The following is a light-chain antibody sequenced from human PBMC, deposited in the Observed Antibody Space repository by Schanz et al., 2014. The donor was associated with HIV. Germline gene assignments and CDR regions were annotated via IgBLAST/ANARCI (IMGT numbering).Light chain of an antibody. CDR2: NTY. J-gene: IGLJ3*02. Sequence: QSVLTQPPSASGTPGQRVTISCSVSSSNIGSNAVNWFQHLPGTAPKLLIYNTYHRPSGVPDRFSGSKSATSASLAISGLQSEDEADYFCATWDDSLDGWVFGGGTKLTVL. V-gene: IGLV1-44*01. CDR3: ATWDDSLDGWV. CDR1: SSNIGSNA.